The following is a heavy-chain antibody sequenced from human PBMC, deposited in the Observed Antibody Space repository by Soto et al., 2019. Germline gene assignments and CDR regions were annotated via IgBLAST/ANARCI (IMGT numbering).Heavy chain of an antibody. CDR1: GGTFSIYA. Sequence: SVKVSCKASGGTFSIYAISCVRQAPLQWLDWMGGIIPIFGTANYAQKFQGRVTITADKSTSTAYMELSSLRSEDTAVYYCALSGYDYVVVDYWGQGTLVTVSS. CDR3: ALSGYDYVVVDY. J-gene: IGHJ4*02. D-gene: IGHD5-12*01. V-gene: IGHV1-69*06. CDR2: IIPIFGTA.